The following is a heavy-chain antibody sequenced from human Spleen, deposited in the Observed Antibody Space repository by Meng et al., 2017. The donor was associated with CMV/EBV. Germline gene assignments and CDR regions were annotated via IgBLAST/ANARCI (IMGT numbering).Heavy chain of an antibody. CDR3: VGDADIAARTLDH. D-gene: IGHD6-6*01. J-gene: IGHJ4*02. CDR1: GFTFSTYW. V-gene: IGHV3-30*03. CDR2: ISYDGSNK. Sequence: GESLKISCAASGFTFSTYWMHWVRQAPGKGLEWVAVISYDGSNKYYADSVRGRFTISRDKSKNTLYLQMNSLRPEDTAVYYCVGDADIAARTLDHWGQGTLVTVSS.